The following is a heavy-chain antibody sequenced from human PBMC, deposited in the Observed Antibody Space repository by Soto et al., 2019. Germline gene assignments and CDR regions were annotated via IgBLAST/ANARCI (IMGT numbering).Heavy chain of an antibody. CDR2: FLASGGNT. J-gene: IGHJ4*02. D-gene: IGHD3-3*02. CDR3: ARGGATIFGVIVF. V-gene: IGHV1-46*01. CDR1: GYSFFSYY. Sequence: ASVKVSCKASGYSFFSYYIHWVRQAPGQGLEWMGRFLASGGNTDYAQRFRGRVSMTRETSSTNTVSLELTSLTADGTAVYYCARGGATIFGVIVFWGQGTRVTVSS.